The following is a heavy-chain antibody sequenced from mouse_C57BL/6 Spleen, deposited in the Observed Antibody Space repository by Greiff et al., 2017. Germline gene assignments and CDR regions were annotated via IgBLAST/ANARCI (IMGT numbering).Heavy chain of an antibody. CDR1: GYTFTSYW. D-gene: IGHD3-2*02. CDR2: IDPSDSYT. J-gene: IGHJ4*01. CDR3: AIPQATAMDD. Sequence: QVQLQQPGAELVRPGTSVKLSCKASGYTFTSYWMHWVKQRPGQGLEWIGVIDPSDSYTNYNQKFKGKATLTVDTSSSTAYMQLSSLTSVDSAVYYSAIPQATAMDDWGQGTSVTASS. V-gene: IGHV1-59*01.